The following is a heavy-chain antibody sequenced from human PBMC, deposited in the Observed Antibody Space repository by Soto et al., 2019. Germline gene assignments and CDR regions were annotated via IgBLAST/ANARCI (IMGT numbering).Heavy chain of an antibody. V-gene: IGHV4-39*01. CDR1: CASITSKNY. CDR2: IYYTEGT. J-gene: IGHJ4*02. Sequence: ETLSLHPPVSCASITSKNYWTWMRQPPGNGLEWIGSIYYTEGTSSNPSLRSRVTMSVDTSNNQFSLGLSSVTAADTAVYYCARHERSRGYLYSDYDSGSEWGQGTLFTVPS. D-gene: IGHD5-12*01. CDR3: ARHERSRGYLYSDYDSGSE.